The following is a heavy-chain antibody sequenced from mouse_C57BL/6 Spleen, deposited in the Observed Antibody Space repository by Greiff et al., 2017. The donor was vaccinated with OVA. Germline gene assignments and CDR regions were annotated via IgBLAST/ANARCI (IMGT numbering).Heavy chain of an antibody. J-gene: IGHJ2*01. Sequence: QVPLQPPGAELVMPGASVKLSCQASGYTFTSYWMHWVKQRPGQGLEWIGAIDPSDSYTNYNQKFTGKSTLTVDKSSSTAYMQLSSLTSEDSAVYYCARSNEGYWGQGTTLTGSS. CDR1: GYTFTSYW. V-gene: IGHV1-69*01. CDR2: IDPSDSYT. CDR3: ARSNEGY.